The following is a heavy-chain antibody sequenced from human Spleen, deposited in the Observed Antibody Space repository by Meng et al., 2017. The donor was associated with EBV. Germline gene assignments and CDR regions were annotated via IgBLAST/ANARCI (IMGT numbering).Heavy chain of an antibody. CDR2: TDSSDGST. V-gene: IGHV3-23*01. J-gene: IGHJ4*02. D-gene: IGHD3-9*01. Sequence: EVQLLESGGGLVQPGGSLRLSCAASGFTFSSYAMSWVRQAPGKGLEWVSATDSSDGSTHYADSVKGRFTISRDNSKNTLFLQMNSLRPEDTAVYYCAKVGYFDWLYYFDYWGQGTLVTVSS. CDR3: AKVGYFDWLYYFDY. CDR1: GFTFSSYA.